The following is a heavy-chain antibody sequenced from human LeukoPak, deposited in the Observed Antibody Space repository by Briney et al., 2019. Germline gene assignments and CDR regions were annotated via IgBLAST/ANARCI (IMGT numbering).Heavy chain of an antibody. CDR3: ARDSGITMVRGVSFGFDY. CDR1: GFTFSSYW. D-gene: IGHD3-10*01. J-gene: IGHJ4*02. V-gene: IGHV3-33*08. CDR2: IWYDGSNK. Sequence: GGSLRLSCAASGFTFSSYWMQWVRQAPGKGLEWVAVIWYDGSNKYYADSVKGRFTISRDNSKNTLYLQMNSLRAEDTAVYYCARDSGITMVRGVSFGFDYWGQGTLVTVSS.